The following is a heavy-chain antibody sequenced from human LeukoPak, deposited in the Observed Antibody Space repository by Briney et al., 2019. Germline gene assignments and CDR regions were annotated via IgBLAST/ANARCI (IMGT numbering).Heavy chain of an antibody. J-gene: IGHJ4*02. CDR1: GXSISSYY. CDR2: IYSSGST. D-gene: IGHD1-1*01. CDR3: ARGNWYYFDN. V-gene: IGHV4-4*07. Sequence: SETLSLTCNVSGXSISSYYWSWIRQPAGKGLEWIGRIYSSGSTNYNPSLKSRVTMSVDTSKNQFSLKLTSVTAADTAVYYCARGNWYYFDNWGQGTLVTVSS.